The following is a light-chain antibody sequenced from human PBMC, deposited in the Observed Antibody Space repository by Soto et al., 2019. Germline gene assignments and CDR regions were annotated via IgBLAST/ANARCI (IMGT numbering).Light chain of an antibody. V-gene: IGLV1-51*01. CDR3: GSWDSSLTYV. Sequence: QSVLTQPPSVSAAPGQKVTISCSGSSSNIGNNFVTWYQQLPGTGPKLLIYDNNKRPSGIPDRFSGSQSGTSATLGITGLQTGDEAVYYCGSWDSSLTYVFGTGTKLTVL. CDR1: SSNIGNNF. J-gene: IGLJ1*01. CDR2: DNN.